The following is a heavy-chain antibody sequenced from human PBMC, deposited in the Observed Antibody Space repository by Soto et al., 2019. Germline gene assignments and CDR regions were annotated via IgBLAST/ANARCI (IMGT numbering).Heavy chain of an antibody. CDR2: IGTVGAS. D-gene: IGHD2-2*01. CDR1: GFTFSEHD. V-gene: IGHV3-13*01. Sequence: EVQLVESGGGLEQPGGSLRLSCAASGFTFSEHDMHWVRQRTGGGLEWASAIGTVGASYYSGSVKGRFTVSRENATNSLQLHMNDLRVGDTAVYYCTRGTSCNSVSCHRIWHFDLWGRGTLVTVSS. CDR3: TRGTSCNSVSCHRIWHFDL. J-gene: IGHJ2*01.